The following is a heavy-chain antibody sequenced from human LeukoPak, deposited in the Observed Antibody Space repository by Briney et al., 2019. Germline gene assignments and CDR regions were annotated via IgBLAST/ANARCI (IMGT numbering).Heavy chain of an antibody. CDR2: FYTSGTT. CDR3: ARTVVTLDWYFDL. V-gene: IGHV4-4*07. D-gene: IGHD4-23*01. CDR1: GGSIYSHY. J-gene: IGHJ2*01. Sequence: SETLSLTCTVSGGSIYSHYWAWIRQPPGKGLEWIGRFYTSGTTNYNPSLKSRVTMSIDTSKNQVSLKMRSVTAADTAVYYCARTVVTLDWYFDLWGRGTLVSVSS.